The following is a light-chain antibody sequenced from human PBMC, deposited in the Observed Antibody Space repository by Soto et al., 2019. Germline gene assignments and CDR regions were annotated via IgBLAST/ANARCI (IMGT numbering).Light chain of an antibody. CDR3: QKYNSAPTWT. CDR1: QGTSNY. CDR2: AAS. Sequence: DIQMTQSPSSLSASVGDRVTITCRASQGTSNYLAWYQQKPGKFPKLLIYAASTLQSGVPSRFRGSGSGTYVTLTINSLQPEDVATYYCQKYNSAPTWTFGQGTKVEIK. V-gene: IGKV1-27*01. J-gene: IGKJ1*01.